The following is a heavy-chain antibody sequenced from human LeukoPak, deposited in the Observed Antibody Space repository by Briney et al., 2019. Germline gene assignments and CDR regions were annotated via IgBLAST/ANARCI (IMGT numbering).Heavy chain of an antibody. V-gene: IGHV1-3*01. J-gene: IGHJ3*02. Sequence: ASVKVSCKASGYTFTSYAMHWVRQAPGQRLEWMGWINAGNGNTKYSQKFQGRVTITRDTSASTAYMELSSLRSEDTAVYYCAREARVHYYYDSSGDDAFDIWGQGTMVTVSS. CDR3: AREARVHYYYDSSGDDAFDI. CDR1: GYTFTSYA. CDR2: INAGNGNT. D-gene: IGHD3-22*01.